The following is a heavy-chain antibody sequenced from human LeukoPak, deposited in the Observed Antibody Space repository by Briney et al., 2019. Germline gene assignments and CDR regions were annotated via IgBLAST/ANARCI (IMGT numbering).Heavy chain of an antibody. CDR3: ASPVWGSSGWNFDY. V-gene: IGHV1-2*02. CDR1: GYTFTGYY. J-gene: IGHJ4*02. Sequence: ASVTVSFKASGYTFTGYYMHWVRQAPGQGLEWMGWINPNSGGTNYAQKFQGRVTMTRDTSISTAYMELSRLRSDDTAVYYGASPVWGSSGWNFDYWGQGTLVTVSS. CDR2: INPNSGGT. D-gene: IGHD6-19*01.